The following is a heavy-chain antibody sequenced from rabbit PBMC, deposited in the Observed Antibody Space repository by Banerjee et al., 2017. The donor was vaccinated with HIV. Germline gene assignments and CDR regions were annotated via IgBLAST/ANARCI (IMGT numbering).Heavy chain of an antibody. D-gene: IGHD4-1*01. CDR1: GIDFSSDYY. Sequence: QSLEESGGDLVKPGGTLTLTCKASGIDFSSDYYMCWVRQAPGKGLEWIASIYTGSGSTYYASWAKGRFTISKTSSTTVTLQMTSLTVADTATYFCAGDPWSGWNLWGQGTLVTVS. J-gene: IGHJ4*01. V-gene: IGHV1S40*01. CDR3: AGDPWSGWNL. CDR2: IYTGSGST.